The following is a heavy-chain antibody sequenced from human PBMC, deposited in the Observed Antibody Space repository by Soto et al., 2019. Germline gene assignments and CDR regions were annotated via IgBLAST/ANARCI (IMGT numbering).Heavy chain of an antibody. J-gene: IGHJ4*02. CDR3: ASLLRYFDWSPGIYDY. V-gene: IGHV4-30-4*08. D-gene: IGHD3-9*01. Sequence: PSETLSLTCTVSSGSISSGGYYWSWIRQHPGKGLEWIGNIYYSGSTYYNPSLKSRVTISVDRSKNQFSLKLSSVTAADTAVYYCASLLRYFDWSPGIYDYWGQGTLVTVS. CDR2: IYYSGST. CDR1: SGSISSGGYY.